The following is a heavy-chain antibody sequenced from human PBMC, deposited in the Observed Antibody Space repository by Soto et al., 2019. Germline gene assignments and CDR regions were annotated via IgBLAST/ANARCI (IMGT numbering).Heavy chain of an antibody. CDR1: GFTFSSYA. CDR3: AKAYRNRWPDDWFDP. V-gene: IGHV3-23*01. J-gene: IGHJ5*02. CDR2: ITGSGAGS. D-gene: IGHD6-13*01. Sequence: EVQLLESGGGWLQPGGSLRLSCAASGFTFSSYAMNWVRQAPGKGLEWVSGITGSGAGSYYSDSVKGRFTISRDNSKNTLYLQMNSLRAEDTAVYYCAKAYRNRWPDDWFDPWGQGTLVTVSS.